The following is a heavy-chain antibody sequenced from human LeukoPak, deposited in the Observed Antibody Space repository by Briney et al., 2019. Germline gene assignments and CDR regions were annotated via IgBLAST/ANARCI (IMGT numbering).Heavy chain of an antibody. J-gene: IGHJ5*02. CDR3: ARMCSSSSNWFDP. D-gene: IGHD6-6*01. V-gene: IGHV4-59*08. CDR1: GGSISSYY. CDR2: IYYSGST. Sequence: SETLSLTCTVSGGSISSYYWSWIRQPPGKGLEWIGYIYYSGSTNYNPSLKSRVTISVDTSKNQFSLKLSSVTAADTAVYYCARMCSSSSNWFDPWGQGTLVTVSS.